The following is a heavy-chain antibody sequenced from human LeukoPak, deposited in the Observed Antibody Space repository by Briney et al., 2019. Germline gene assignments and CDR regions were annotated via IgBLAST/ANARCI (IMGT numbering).Heavy chain of an antibody. CDR1: GYTFIGYY. J-gene: IGHJ4*02. V-gene: IGHV1-2*07. Sequence: ASVKVSCKTSGYTFIGYYMHWVRQAPGQGLEWMGWINPKNGGANYAPSFQGRVTMTRDRSISTVYMELTRLTSDDTAVYYCARGDGYNDYFDYWGQGTLVTVSS. CDR3: ARGDGYNDYFDY. D-gene: IGHD5-24*01. CDR2: INPKNGGA.